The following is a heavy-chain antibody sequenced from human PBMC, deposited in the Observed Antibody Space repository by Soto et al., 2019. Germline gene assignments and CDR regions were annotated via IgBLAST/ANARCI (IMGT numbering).Heavy chain of an antibody. Sequence: SGPTLVNPTETLTLTCTVSGLSLNNGRLGVSWIRQPPGKALEWLAHIFSNDEKSYSTSLKSRLTISKDNSRSQVVLTMTNVDPVDSGTYYCALIKDCSRTDCYFASFDPWGQGTLVTVSS. D-gene: IGHD2-2*01. CDR2: IFSNDEK. V-gene: IGHV2-26*01. CDR1: GLSLNNGRLG. J-gene: IGHJ5*02. CDR3: ALIKDCSRTDCYFASFDP.